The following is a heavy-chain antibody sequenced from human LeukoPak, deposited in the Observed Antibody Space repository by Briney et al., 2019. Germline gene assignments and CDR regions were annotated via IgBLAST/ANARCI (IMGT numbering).Heavy chain of an antibody. Sequence: SETLSLTCAVYGGSFSGYYWSWIRQPPGKGLEWIGEINHSGSTNYNPSLKSRVTISVDTSKNQFSLKLSSVTAADTAVYYCARRVPTYITGYNWFDPWGQGTLVTVSS. J-gene: IGHJ5*02. CDR1: GGSFSGYY. V-gene: IGHV4-34*01. D-gene: IGHD6-25*01. CDR2: INHSGST. CDR3: ARRVPTYITGYNWFDP.